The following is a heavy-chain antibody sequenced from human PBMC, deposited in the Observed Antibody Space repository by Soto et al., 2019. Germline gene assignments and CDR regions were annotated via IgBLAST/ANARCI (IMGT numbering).Heavy chain of an antibody. J-gene: IGHJ3*01. CDR3: ARWSAIVGGAEALDV. CDR2: LSAYNGDT. Sequence: QVQLVQSGAEVKKPGASVRVSCKTSGYTFINYGITWVRQAPGQGLEWMGRLSAYNGDTSSSEKLQDRFTMTTDTSTITVYMDLRSLTSDDTAVYYCARWSAIVGGAEALDVWGQGTMVIVSS. V-gene: IGHV1-18*01. CDR1: GYTFINYG. D-gene: IGHD1-26*01.